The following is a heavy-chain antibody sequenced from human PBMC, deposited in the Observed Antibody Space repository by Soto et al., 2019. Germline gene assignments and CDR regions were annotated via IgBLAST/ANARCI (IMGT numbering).Heavy chain of an antibody. J-gene: IGHJ4*02. Sequence: GGSLRLSCAASGFTFGDAWMNWVRQAPGKGLEWVGRISSKTDGGTTDYAAPVKGKFTISRDDSKNTLYLQMNSLETEDTAVYYCSTHSKTPVMVTAAYYFDYWGQGTLVTVSS. CDR2: ISSKTDGGTT. V-gene: IGHV3-15*07. D-gene: IGHD2-21*02. CDR1: GFTFGDAW. CDR3: STHSKTPVMVTAAYYFDY.